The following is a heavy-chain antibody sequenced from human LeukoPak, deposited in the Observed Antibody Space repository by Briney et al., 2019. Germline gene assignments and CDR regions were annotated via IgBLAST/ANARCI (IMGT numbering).Heavy chain of an antibody. CDR1: GGSISSYY. CDR2: IYTSGST. Sequence: PSDTLSLTCTVSGGSISSYYWSWIRQPAGKGLEWIGRIYTSGSTNYNPSIKSRVTMSVDTSKNQFSLKLSSVTAADTAVYYCAREGYSSGWYDWGQGTLVTVSS. V-gene: IGHV4-4*07. D-gene: IGHD6-19*01. CDR3: AREGYSSGWYD. J-gene: IGHJ4*02.